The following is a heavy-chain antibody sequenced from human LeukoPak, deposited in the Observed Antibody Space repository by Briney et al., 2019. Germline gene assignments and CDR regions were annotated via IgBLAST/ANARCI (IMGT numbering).Heavy chain of an antibody. CDR2: MNPNSGNT. CDR1: GYTFTSYD. J-gene: IGHJ3*02. V-gene: IGHV1-8*01. Sequence: ASVKVSRKASGYTFTSYDINWVRQATGQGLEWMGWMNPNSGNTGYAQKFQGRVTMTRNTSISTAYMELSSLRSEDTAVYYCARGVYYDSSGYSVDAFDIWGQGTMVTVSS. CDR3: ARGVYYDSSGYSVDAFDI. D-gene: IGHD3-22*01.